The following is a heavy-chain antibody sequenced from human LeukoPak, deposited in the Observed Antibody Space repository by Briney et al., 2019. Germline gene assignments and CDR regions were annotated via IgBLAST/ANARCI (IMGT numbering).Heavy chain of an antibody. J-gene: IGHJ4*02. V-gene: IGHV3-9*01. D-gene: IGHD6-19*01. CDR2: ISWNSGSI. CDR3: AKDTGIAVAGHIDY. Sequence: PGGSLRLSCAASGFTFSSYWMSWVRQAPGKGLEWVSGISWNSGSIGYADSVKGRFTISRDNAKNSLYLQMNSLSAEDTAFYYCAKDTGIAVAGHIDYWGQGTLVTVSS. CDR1: GFTFSSYW.